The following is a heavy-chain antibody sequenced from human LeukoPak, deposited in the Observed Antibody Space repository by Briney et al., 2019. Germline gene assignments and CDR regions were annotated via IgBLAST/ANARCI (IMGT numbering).Heavy chain of an antibody. CDR1: GYTFTGYY. J-gene: IGHJ3*02. CDR3: AGEDNGSGYRPFDI. V-gene: IGHV1-2*06. CDR2: INPNNGGT. D-gene: IGHD3-22*01. Sequence: ASVKVSCKASGYTFTGYYIHWVRQAPGQGLEWMGRINPNNGGTNYAQKFRGRVTMTRDMSMSTAYMELSRLRSVDTAVYYCAGEDNGSGYRPFDIWGQGTMVTVPS.